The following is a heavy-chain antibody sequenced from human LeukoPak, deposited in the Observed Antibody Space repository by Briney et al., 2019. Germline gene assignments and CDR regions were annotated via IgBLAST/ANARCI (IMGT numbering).Heavy chain of an antibody. J-gene: IGHJ5*02. V-gene: IGHV3-74*01. Sequence: PGGSLRLSCAASGFTFSKYWMLWVRQAPGRGLESVSRINTDGTVTTYADSVKGRFTVSRDNADNTMFLQMNSVRDKTTAVYYCATKQWLAPPPDTWGQGNPVTVSS. CDR1: GFTFSKYW. CDR2: INTDGTVT. CDR3: ATKQWLAPPPDT. D-gene: IGHD5-12*01.